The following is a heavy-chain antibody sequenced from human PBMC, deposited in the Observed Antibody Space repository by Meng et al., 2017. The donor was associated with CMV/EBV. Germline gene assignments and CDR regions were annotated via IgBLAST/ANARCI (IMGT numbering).Heavy chain of an antibody. V-gene: IGHV3-13*01. Sequence: GGSLRLSCAASGFTFSSYDMHWVRQATGKGLEWVSAIGTAGDTYYPGSVKGRFTISRDNSKNTLYLQMNSLRAEDTAVYYCATSGGYYYYGMDVWGQGTTVTVSS. CDR1: GFTFSSYD. CDR3: ATSGGYYYYGMDV. J-gene: IGHJ6*02. D-gene: IGHD2-2*01. CDR2: IGTAGDT.